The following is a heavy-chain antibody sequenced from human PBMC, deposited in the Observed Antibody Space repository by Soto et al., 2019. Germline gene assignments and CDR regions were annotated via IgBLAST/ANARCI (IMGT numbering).Heavy chain of an antibody. CDR3: ARVYDSSGHLDY. CDR1: GDTFSFYT. Sequence: ASVKVSCKASGDTFSFYTINWVRQAPGLGLEWMGRVNPIVSMSNYAQKFQGRVTITADKSTGTAYMELSSLRSEDTAVYYCARVYDSSGHLDYWGQGTLVTVSS. CDR2: VNPIVSMS. D-gene: IGHD3-22*01. J-gene: IGHJ4*02. V-gene: IGHV1-69*02.